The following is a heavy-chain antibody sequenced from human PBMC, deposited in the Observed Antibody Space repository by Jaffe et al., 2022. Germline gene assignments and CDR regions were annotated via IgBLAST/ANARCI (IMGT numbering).Heavy chain of an antibody. D-gene: IGHD1-1*01. J-gene: IGHJ2*01. CDR2: ISGSGGST. CDR3: AKALENVLSSSWYFDL. V-gene: IGHV3-23*01. CDR1: GFTFSSYA. Sequence: EVQLLESGGGLVQPGGSLRLSCAASGFTFSSYAMSWVRQAPGKGLEWVSAISGSGGSTYYADSVKGRFTISRDNSKNTLYLQMNSLRAEDTAVYYCAKALENVLSSSWYFDLWGRGTLVTVSS.